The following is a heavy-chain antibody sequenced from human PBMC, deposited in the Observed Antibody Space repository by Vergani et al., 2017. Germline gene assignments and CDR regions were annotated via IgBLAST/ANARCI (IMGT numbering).Heavy chain of an antibody. CDR1: GFTFSDHW. D-gene: IGHD2/OR15-2a*01. CDR3: AKDLGGCNSISFSYYMDF. Sequence: EVQLVDSAGGLVQPGGSLRLSCEASGFTFSDHWMNWVRQTPGKGLGWVANIKEDGREKAYVDSVRGRFITSRDNSHNTVNLQMNSLRVDDTAVYYCAKDLGGCNSISFSYYMDFWGKGTTVTV. V-gene: IGHV3-7*01. J-gene: IGHJ6*03. CDR2: IKEDGREK.